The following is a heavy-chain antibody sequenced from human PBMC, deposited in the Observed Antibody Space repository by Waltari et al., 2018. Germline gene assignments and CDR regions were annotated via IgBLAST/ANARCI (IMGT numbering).Heavy chain of an antibody. D-gene: IGHD6-13*01. Sequence: QVQLQESGPGLVKPSATLSLTCTVSGGSISSYYWSWLRQPPGKGLEWIGYIYYSGSTNYNPSLKSRVTISVDTSKNQFSLKLSSVTAADTAVYYCARVRIAAAGNRDFDYWGQGTLVTVSS. J-gene: IGHJ4*02. CDR2: IYYSGST. V-gene: IGHV4-59*01. CDR1: GGSISSYY. CDR3: ARVRIAAAGNRDFDY.